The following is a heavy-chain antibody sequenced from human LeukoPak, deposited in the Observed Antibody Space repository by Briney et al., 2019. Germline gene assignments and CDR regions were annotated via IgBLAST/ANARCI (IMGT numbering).Heavy chain of an antibody. CDR2: INHSGST. V-gene: IGHV4-34*01. Sequence: SETLSLTCAVYGGSFSDYYWSWIRQPPGKGLEWIGEINHSGSTNYNPSLKSRVTISVDTSKIQFSLKLSSVTAADTAVYYCARARGYSYGRIDYWGQGTLVTVSS. J-gene: IGHJ4*02. CDR3: ARARGYSYGRIDY. CDR1: GGSFSDYY. D-gene: IGHD5-18*01.